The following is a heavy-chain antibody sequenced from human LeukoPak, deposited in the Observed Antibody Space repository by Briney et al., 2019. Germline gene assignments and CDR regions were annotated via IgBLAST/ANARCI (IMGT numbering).Heavy chain of an antibody. CDR2: MLYSGST. V-gene: IGHV4-59*08. Sequence: SETLSLTCTVSGASISNFYWSWIRQAPGQGLEWIGYMLYSGSTNQKPSLRSRVTISVDTSKNQVSLKLSSVTAADTAVYYCARSDIWGSYRFLDYWGQGILVTVSS. D-gene: IGHD3-16*02. J-gene: IGHJ4*01. CDR3: ARSDIWGSYRFLDY. CDR1: GASISNFY.